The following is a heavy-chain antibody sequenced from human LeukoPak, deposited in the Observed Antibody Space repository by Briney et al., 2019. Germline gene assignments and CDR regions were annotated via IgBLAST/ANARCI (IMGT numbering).Heavy chain of an antibody. V-gene: IGHV1-8*01. CDR3: ATGTHYYDSSGYYRAEYFQH. CDR2: MNSNTGNT. J-gene: IGHJ1*01. CDR1: GYTFINHD. D-gene: IGHD3-22*01. Sequence: ASVKVSCKASGYTFINHDINWVRQATGQGLEWMGWMNSNTGNTGYAQKFQGRVTMTRDTSISTAYMELFSLRSDDTAVYYCATGTHYYDSSGYYRAEYFQHWGQGTLVTVSS.